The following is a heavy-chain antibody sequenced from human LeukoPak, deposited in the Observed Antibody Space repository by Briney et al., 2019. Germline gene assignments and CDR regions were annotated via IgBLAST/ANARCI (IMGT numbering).Heavy chain of an antibody. D-gene: IGHD3-10*01. J-gene: IGHJ4*02. Sequence: PSETLSLTCAVYGGSFSGYYWSWIRQPPGKGLEWIGEINHSGSTNYNPSLKSRVTISVDTSKNQFSLKLSSVTAADTGVYYCARGRYYGSGSYYNVLDLDYWGQGTLVTVSS. CDR3: ARGRYYGSGSYYNVLDLDY. CDR2: INHSGST. V-gene: IGHV4-34*01. CDR1: GGSFSGYY.